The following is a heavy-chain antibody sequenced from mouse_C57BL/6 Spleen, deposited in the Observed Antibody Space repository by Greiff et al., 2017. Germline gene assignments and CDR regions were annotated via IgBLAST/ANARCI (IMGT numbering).Heavy chain of an antibody. J-gene: IGHJ2*01. V-gene: IGHV2-2*01. CDR3: ARNYERNYFDY. CDR2: IWRGGST. D-gene: IGHD2-12*01. CDR1: GFSLTSYG. Sequence: QVQLQESGPGLVQPSQSLSITCTVSGFSLTSYGVHWVRQSPGKGLEWLGVIWRGGSTDYNSAFISRLSISKDNSKSQVFFKMNSLQADDTAIYYCARNYERNYFDYWGQGTTLTVSS.